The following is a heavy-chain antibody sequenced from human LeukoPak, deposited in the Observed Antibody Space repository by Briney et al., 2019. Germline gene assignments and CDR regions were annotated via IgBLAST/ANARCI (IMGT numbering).Heavy chain of an antibody. CDR3: ARDSPLRFLEWFGGRNMDV. CDR1: GYTFTSYA. J-gene: IGHJ6*03. CDR2: INTNTGNP. D-gene: IGHD3-3*01. V-gene: IGHV7-4-1*02. Sequence: GASVKVSCKASGYTFTSYAMNWVRQAPGQGLEWMGWINTNTGNPTYAQGSTGRFVFSLDTSVSTAYLQISSLKAEDTAVYYCARDSPLRFLEWFGGRNMDVWGKGTTVTVSS.